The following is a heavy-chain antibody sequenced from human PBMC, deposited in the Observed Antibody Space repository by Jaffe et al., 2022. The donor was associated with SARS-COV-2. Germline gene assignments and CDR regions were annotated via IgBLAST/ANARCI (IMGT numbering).Heavy chain of an antibody. CDR1: GFTFSSYG. CDR2: ISYDGSNK. J-gene: IGHJ4*02. V-gene: IGHV3-30*18. D-gene: IGHD2-15*01. CDR3: AKDYEYCSGGSCYGYLVDY. Sequence: QVQLVESGGGVVQPGRSLRLSCAASGFTFSSYGMHWVRQAPGKGLEWVAVISYDGSNKYYADSVKGRFTISRDNSKNTLYLQMNSLRAEDTAVYYCAKDYEYCSGGSCYGYLVDYWGQGTLVTVSS.